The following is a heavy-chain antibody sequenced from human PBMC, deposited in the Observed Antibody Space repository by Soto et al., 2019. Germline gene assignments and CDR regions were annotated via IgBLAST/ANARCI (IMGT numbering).Heavy chain of an antibody. V-gene: IGHV4-59*01. J-gene: IGHJ6*02. CDR3: ARVGAEAGASIYYYYYGMDV. Sequence: SETLSLTCTVSGVSISNYYWTWIRLPPGKGLEWIGHIYYSGSTKYNPSLKSRGTISVDTSKNQFSLKLSSVTAADTAVYYCARVGAEAGASIYYYYYGMDVWGQGTTVT. CDR2: IYYSGST. CDR1: GVSISNYY. D-gene: IGHD6-19*01.